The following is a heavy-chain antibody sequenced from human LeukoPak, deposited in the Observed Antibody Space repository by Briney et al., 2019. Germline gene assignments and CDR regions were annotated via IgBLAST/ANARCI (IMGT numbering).Heavy chain of an antibody. CDR1: GYTFTGYY. D-gene: IGHD7-27*01. J-gene: IGHJ5*02. CDR2: INPNSGGT. Sequence: ASVKVSFKASGYTFTGYYMHWVRQAPGQGLEWMGWINPNSGGTDYAQNFQGRVTLTRDTSLSTAYMELSRLGSDDTAVYFCARDQEVSSVNLGLDPWGQGTLVTVSS. CDR3: ARDQEVSSVNLGLDP. V-gene: IGHV1-2*02.